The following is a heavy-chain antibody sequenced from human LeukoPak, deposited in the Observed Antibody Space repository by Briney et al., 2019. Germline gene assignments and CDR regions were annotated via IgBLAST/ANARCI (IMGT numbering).Heavy chain of an antibody. Sequence: QPGGSLRLSWAASGFTFSSYEMNWVRQAPGKGLEWVSYISSSGSTIYYADSVKGRFTISRDNAKNSLYLQMNSLRAEDTAVYYCARDFGFYCGGDCYPLYFDYWGQGTLVTVSS. CDR3: ARDFGFYCGGDCYPLYFDY. V-gene: IGHV3-48*03. J-gene: IGHJ4*02. CDR1: GFTFSSYE. D-gene: IGHD2-21*02. CDR2: ISSSGSTI.